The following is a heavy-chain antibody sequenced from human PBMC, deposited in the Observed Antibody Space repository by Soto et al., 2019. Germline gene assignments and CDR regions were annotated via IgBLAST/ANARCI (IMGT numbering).Heavy chain of an antibody. CDR3: AIRDY. CDR2: ITRRADSYAT. J-gene: IGHJ4*02. V-gene: IGHV3-73*01. CDR1: EFTFGGSF. Sequence: VHLVESGGDLVQPGGSLKISCAASEFTFGGSFLHWVRQASGRGLEWVGHITRRADSYATAYAASVNGRFTISRDDSKNTAYLQMNSLKIEDTAVYYCAIRDYWCQGTLVTVSS.